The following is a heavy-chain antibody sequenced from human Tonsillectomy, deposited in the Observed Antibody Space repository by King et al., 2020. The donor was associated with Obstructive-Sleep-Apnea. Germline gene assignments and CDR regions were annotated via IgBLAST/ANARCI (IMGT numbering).Heavy chain of an antibody. CDR3: AKGTTGTGG. CDR1: GFTFSSNR. J-gene: IGHJ4*02. Sequence: VQLVESGGGLVQPGGSLRLSCAASGFTFSSNRRNWVRQAPGRGLEWGSYISSSSSTIYYADYVTVRFTISRDNAKNSLYLQMNSLRAEDTAVYYCAKGTTGTGGWGRGTLVTVSS. CDR2: ISSSSSTI. V-gene: IGHV3-48*04. D-gene: IGHD1-1*01.